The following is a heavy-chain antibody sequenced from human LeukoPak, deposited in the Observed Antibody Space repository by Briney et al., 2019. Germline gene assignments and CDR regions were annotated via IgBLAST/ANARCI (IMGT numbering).Heavy chain of an antibody. CDR3: ARETVAGPFDY. Sequence: PGGSLRLSCAASGFTFSEYYISWIRQAPGKGLEWVSDISSSGDIVSYADSVKGRFTISRDNAKDSLYLQMNSLRAEDTAVYYCARETVAGPFDYWSQGTLVTVSS. V-gene: IGHV3-11*01. CDR2: ISSSGDIV. D-gene: IGHD6-19*01. CDR1: GFTFSEYY. J-gene: IGHJ4*02.